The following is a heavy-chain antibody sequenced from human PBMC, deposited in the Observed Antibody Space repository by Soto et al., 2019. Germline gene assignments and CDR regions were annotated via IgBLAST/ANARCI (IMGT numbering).Heavy chain of an antibody. D-gene: IGHD7-27*01. J-gene: IGHJ3*01. CDR1: GFILNNYA. CDR3: VKRGRNWGAFDF. CDR2: IGGTDGDSDGVP. V-gene: IGHV3-23*01. Sequence: VQLLESGGDLVQPGGSLRLSCVASGFILNNYAMSWVRQAPGKGLEWVSTIGGTDGDSDGVPWYEDSVKGRFTISRDSSANTLFLHMDILRAEVSALYYCVKRGRNWGAFDFWGQGTTVVVSS.